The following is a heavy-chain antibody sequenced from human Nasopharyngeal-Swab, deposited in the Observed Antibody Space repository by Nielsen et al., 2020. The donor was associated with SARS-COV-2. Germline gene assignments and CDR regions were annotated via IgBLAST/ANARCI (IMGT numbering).Heavy chain of an antibody. J-gene: IGHJ6*02. D-gene: IGHD2-21*01. CDR3: AKAPYLRGLDV. V-gene: IGHV3-48*04. CDR1: GFTFSSYS. Sequence: GESLKISCAASGFTFSSYSMNWVRQAPGKGPEWVSYISSSSSTIYYADSVKGRFTISRDNAKNSLYLQTNSLRVEDTAVYYCAKAPYLRGLDVWGQGTTVTVSS. CDR2: ISSSSSTI.